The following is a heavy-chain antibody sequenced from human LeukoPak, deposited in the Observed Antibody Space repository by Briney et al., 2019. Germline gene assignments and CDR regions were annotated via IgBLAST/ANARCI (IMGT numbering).Heavy chain of an antibody. CDR2: ISSSSSYT. Sequence: GGSLRLSCAASGFTFSDYYMSWIRQARGKGLEWVSYISSSSSYTNYADSVKGRFTISRDNAKNSLYLQMNSLRAEDTAVYYCARVPPGIAIEFDYWGQGTLVTVSS. CDR1: GFTFSDYY. D-gene: IGHD6-13*01. V-gene: IGHV3-11*06. CDR3: ARVPPGIAIEFDY. J-gene: IGHJ4*02.